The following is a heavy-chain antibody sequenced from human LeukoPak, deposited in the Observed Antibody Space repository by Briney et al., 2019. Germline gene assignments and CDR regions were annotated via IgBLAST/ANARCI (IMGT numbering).Heavy chain of an antibody. D-gene: IGHD2-2*01. CDR3: ARDQVVVVPAARKPVAAFDI. Sequence: GGSLRLSCAASGFTFSSYSMNWVRQAPGKGLEWVSSISSSSSYIYYADSVKGRFTISRDNAKNSLYLQMNSLRAEDTAVYYCARDQVVVVPAARKPVAAFDIWGQGTMVTVSS. CDR2: ISSSSSYI. CDR1: GFTFSSYS. V-gene: IGHV3-21*01. J-gene: IGHJ3*02.